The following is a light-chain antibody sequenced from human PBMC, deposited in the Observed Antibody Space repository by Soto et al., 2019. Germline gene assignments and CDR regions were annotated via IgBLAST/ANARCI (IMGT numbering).Light chain of an antibody. CDR3: QQYSKCPPT. V-gene: IGKV3-15*01. J-gene: IGKJ1*01. CDR2: GAS. CDR1: QSVIHN. Sequence: TELPQIPATRSVCPGERATLSYRASQSVIHNSPSSQQKLRQAPRLLIYGASPTATDIPATFSGSGSATEFNLTTSSLQSQDFAAYYCQQYSKCPPTFGQGTKV.